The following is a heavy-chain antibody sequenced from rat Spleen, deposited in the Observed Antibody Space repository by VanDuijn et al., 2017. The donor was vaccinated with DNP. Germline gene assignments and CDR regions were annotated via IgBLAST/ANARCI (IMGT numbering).Heavy chain of an antibody. Sequence: EVQLVESGGGLVQPGRSLKLSCAASGFSFSDSAMAWVRQSPKMGLEWVATIIYDGSHTFYRDSVQGRFIISRDNAKTTLNLQMDSLRSEDTATYYCARSTDCGCNWDYWGQGVMVPVSS. J-gene: IGHJ2*01. CDR3: ARSTDCGCNWDY. CDR2: IIYDGSHT. CDR1: GFSFSDSA. D-gene: IGHD1-4*01. V-gene: IGHV5-17*01.